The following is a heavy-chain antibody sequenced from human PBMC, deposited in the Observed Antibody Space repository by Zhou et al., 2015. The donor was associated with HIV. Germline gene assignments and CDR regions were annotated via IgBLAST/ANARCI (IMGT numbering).Heavy chain of an antibody. Sequence: QVLLVQSGAEVKKPGSSVKVSCEASGGTFSSYAICWVRQAPGQGLEWMGGIVPLFGTTTYAQMLPGRVVISADEYRSTVYMDLSSLRSEDTAIYYCARERGGYDSSGYVHAWYFDLWGPGTLVTVAS. D-gene: IGHD3-22*01. CDR2: IVPLFGTT. CDR3: ARERGGYDSSGYVHAWYFDL. CDR1: GGTFSSYA. J-gene: IGHJ2*01. V-gene: IGHV1-69*01.